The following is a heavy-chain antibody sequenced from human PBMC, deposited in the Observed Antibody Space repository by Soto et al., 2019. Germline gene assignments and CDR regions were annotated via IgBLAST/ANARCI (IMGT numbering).Heavy chain of an antibody. Sequence: PSQTLSVTCTVSAGSISSGGYYWSWLRQLPEKGLEWIGYIYYSGSTYYNPSLKSRVTISVDTSNNQFSLKLSSVTAADTAVYYCAIVPSRSVIPVYLFAYRAQRTLVTVSS. CDR3: AIVPSRSVIPVYLFAY. D-gene: IGHD1-20*01. J-gene: IGHJ4*02. V-gene: IGHV4-31*03. CDR1: AGSISSGGYY. CDR2: IYYSGST.